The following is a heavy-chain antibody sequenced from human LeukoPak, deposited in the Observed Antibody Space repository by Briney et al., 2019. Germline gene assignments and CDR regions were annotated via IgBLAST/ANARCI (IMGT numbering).Heavy chain of an antibody. Sequence: GRSLRLSCAASGFTFSSYGMHWVRQSPGKGLEWVSAISGSGGSTYYADSVKGRFTISRDNSKNTLYLQMNSPRAEDTAVYYCANGRATYDYVWGSYRSPFDYWGQGTLVNVSS. CDR3: ANGRATYDYVWGSYRSPFDY. J-gene: IGHJ4*02. CDR1: GFTFSSYG. CDR2: ISGSGGST. V-gene: IGHV3-23*01. D-gene: IGHD3-16*02.